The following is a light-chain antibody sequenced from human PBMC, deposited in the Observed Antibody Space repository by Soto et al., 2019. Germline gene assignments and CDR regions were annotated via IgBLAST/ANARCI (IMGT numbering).Light chain of an antibody. V-gene: IGLV2-14*01. CDR1: GSDVGGYNY. J-gene: IGLJ2*01. CDR3: SSYTSSSTLV. CDR2: DVS. Sequence: QSVLTQPASVSGSPGQSITISCTGTGSDVGGYNYVSWYQQHPGKAPRLMIYDVSNRPSGVSNRFSGSKSGNTASLTISGLQAEDEAHYYCSSYTSSSTLVFGGGTKVTVL.